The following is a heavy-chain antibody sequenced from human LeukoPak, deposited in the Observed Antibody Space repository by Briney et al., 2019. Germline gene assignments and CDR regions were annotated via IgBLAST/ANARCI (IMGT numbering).Heavy chain of an antibody. CDR1: GGSITNYY. D-gene: IGHD3-10*01. CDR3: ARTGEYSGSEPSWAFDI. V-gene: IGHV4-4*09. Sequence: SETLSLTCSLSGGSITNYYWSWVRQPPGKGVGWMAWIYSSGNTDYNPSLKSRVTISLGTSNKQFALRMTSVTTSDTAVYYSARTGEYSGSEPSWAFDIWGQGTMVTVSS. J-gene: IGHJ3*02. CDR2: IYSSGNT.